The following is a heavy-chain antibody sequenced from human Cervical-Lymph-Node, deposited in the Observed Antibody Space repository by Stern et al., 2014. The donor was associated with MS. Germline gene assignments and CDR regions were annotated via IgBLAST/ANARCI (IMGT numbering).Heavy chain of an antibody. CDR2: IHPSDGSR. V-gene: IGHV1-46*03. CDR3: ARNIYSSGWYFPTPDAFDI. J-gene: IGHJ3*02. CDR1: GYTFSTYY. D-gene: IGHD6-19*01. Sequence: QVQLVQSGAEVKKPGASVKVSCKASGYTFSTYYIHWVRQAPGQGLEWLGIIHPSDGSRSYAQKFQGRVTMTRDTSTGTVYMDVSGLRSDDTAIYYCARNIYSSGWYFPTPDAFDIWGQGTVVTVSS.